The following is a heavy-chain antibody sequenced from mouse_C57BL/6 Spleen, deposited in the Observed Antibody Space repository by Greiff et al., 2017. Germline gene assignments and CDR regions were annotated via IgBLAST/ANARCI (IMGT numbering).Heavy chain of an antibody. CDR2: INPNNGGT. J-gene: IGHJ3*01. Sequence: VQLQQSGPELVKPGASVKISCKASGYTFTDYYMNWVKQSHGKSLEWIGDINPNNGGTSYNQKFKGKATLTVDKSSSTAYMELRSLTSEDSAVYYCARESIYYGNPAWFAYWGQGTLVTVSA. D-gene: IGHD2-1*01. CDR3: ARESIYYGNPAWFAY. CDR1: GYTFTDYY. V-gene: IGHV1-26*01.